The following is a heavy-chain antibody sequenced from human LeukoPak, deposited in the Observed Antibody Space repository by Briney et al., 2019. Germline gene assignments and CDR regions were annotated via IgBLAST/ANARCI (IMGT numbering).Heavy chain of an antibody. CDR2: FTPNNGGT. D-gene: IGHD6-6*01. CDR3: ARDLSAVEGSEY. CDR1: GYTFTAHK. V-gene: IGHV1-2*02. J-gene: IGHJ4*02. Sequence: GASVKVSCKASGYTFTAHKIHWVRQAPGRGLEWMGWFTPNNGGTKYAQKFQGRVTMTGDTSIDTAYLEVSWLTSDDTAVYYCARDLSAVEGSEYWGQGTLVTVSS.